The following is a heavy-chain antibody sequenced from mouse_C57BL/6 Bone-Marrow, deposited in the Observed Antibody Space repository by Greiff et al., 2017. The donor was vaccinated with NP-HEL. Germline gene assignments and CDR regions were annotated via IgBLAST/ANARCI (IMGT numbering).Heavy chain of an antibody. Sequence: VQLQQPGAELVKPGASVKVSCKASGYTFTSYWMHWVKQRPGQGLEWMGRIHPSDSDTNYNQKFKGKATLTVDKSSSTAYMQLSSLTSEDSAVYYCAIKGGGYGSSYYFDYWGQGTTLTVSS. CDR3: AIKGGGYGSSYYFDY. CDR1: GYTFTSYW. V-gene: IGHV1-74*01. CDR2: IHPSDSDT. D-gene: IGHD1-1*01. J-gene: IGHJ2*01.